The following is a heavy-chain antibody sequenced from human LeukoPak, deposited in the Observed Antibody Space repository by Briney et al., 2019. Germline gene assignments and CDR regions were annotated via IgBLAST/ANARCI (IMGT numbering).Heavy chain of an antibody. V-gene: IGHV4-39*07. Sequence: PSETLSLTCTVSGGSISSSSYYWGWIRQPPGKGLEWIGSIYYSGSTYYNPSLKSRVTISVDTSKNQFSLKLSSVTAADTAVYYCARGSVAVFDPWGQGTLVTVSS. CDR3: ARGSVAVFDP. D-gene: IGHD6-19*01. CDR1: GGSISSSSYY. J-gene: IGHJ5*02. CDR2: IYYSGST.